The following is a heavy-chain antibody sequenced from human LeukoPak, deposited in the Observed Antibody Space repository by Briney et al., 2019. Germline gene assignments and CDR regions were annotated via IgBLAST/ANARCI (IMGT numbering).Heavy chain of an antibody. CDR2: INHSGST. Sequence: SETLSLTCAVYGGSFSGYYWSWIRQPPGKGLEWIGEINHSGSTNYNPSLKSRVTISVDTSKNQFSLKLSSVTAADTAVYYCARVQLRFLEWPQQFPHYYFDYWGQGTLVTVSS. J-gene: IGHJ4*02. D-gene: IGHD3-3*01. V-gene: IGHV4-34*01. CDR3: ARVQLRFLEWPQQFPHYYFDY. CDR1: GGSFSGYY.